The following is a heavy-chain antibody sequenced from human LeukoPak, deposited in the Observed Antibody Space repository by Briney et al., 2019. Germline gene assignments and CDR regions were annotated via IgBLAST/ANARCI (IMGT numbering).Heavy chain of an antibody. D-gene: IGHD6-19*01. CDR3: ARGSGWSTDFDY. CDR2: IYYSGST. V-gene: IGHV4-59*01. Sequence: GSLRLSCAASGFTFSSYAMSWIRQPPGKGLEWIGYIYYSGSTNYNPSLKSRVTISVDTSKNQFSLKLSSVTAADTAVYYCARGSGWSTDFDYWGQGTLVSVSP. J-gene: IGHJ4*02. CDR1: GFTFSSYA.